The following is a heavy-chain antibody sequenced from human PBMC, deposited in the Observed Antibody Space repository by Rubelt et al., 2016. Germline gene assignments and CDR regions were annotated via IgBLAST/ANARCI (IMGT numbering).Heavy chain of an antibody. V-gene: IGHV1-69*06. Sequence: QVQLVQSGAEVKKPGSSVKVSCKASGGTFSSYSISWVRQAPGQGLEWMGGIIPIFGTSNYPPKFQGRVTITADKSTRTSYMELGSLRSEDTAFYYCARGPDIWTDYYLRFDYWGQGTLVTVSS. J-gene: IGHJ4*02. CDR3: ARGPDIWTDYYLRFDY. CDR1: GGTFSSYS. D-gene: IGHD3-9*01. CDR2: IIPIFGTS.